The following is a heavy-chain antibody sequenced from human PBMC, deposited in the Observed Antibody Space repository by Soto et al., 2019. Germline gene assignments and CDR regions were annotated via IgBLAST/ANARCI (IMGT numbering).Heavy chain of an antibody. CDR1: GFTFSSYS. V-gene: IGHV3-21*01. D-gene: IGHD3-3*01. CDR3: ARDKDYDFWSRYYGMDV. J-gene: IGHJ6*02. Sequence: PGGSLRLSCAASGFTFSSYSMNWVRQAPGKGLEWVSSISSSSSYIYYADSVKGRFTISRDNAKNSLYLQMNSLRAEDTAVYYCARDKDYDFWSRYYGMDVWGQGTTVTVSS. CDR2: ISSSSSYI.